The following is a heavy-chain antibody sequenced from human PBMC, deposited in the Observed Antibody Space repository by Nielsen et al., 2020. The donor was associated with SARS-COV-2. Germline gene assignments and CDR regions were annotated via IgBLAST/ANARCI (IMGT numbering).Heavy chain of an antibody. CDR1: GYTFTSYG. CDR2: ISAYNGNT. V-gene: IGHV1-18*04. CDR3: ARDSRIYSSSDIGY. D-gene: IGHD6-6*01. J-gene: IGHJ4*02. Sequence: ASVKVSCKASGYTFTSYGISWVRQAPGQGLEWMGWISAYNGNTNYAQKLQGRVTMTTDTSTSTAYMELRSLRSDDTAVYYCARDSRIYSSSDIGYWGQGTLVTVSS.